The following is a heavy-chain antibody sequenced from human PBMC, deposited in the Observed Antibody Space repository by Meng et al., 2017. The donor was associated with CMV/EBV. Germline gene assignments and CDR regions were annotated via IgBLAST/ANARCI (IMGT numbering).Heavy chain of an antibody. J-gene: IGHJ4*02. V-gene: IGHV4-38-2*02. D-gene: IGHD6-19*01. Sequence: GSLRLSCTVSGSSISSGYYWGWIRQPPGKGLEWIGSIYHSGSTYYNPSLKSRVTISVDTSKNQFSLKLSSVTAADTAVYYCARVARGIAVAGFDYWGQGT. CDR2: IYHSGST. CDR1: GSSISSGYY. CDR3: ARVARGIAVAGFDY.